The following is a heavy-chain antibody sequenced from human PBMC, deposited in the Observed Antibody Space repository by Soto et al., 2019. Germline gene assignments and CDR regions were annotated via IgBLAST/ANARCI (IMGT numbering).Heavy chain of an antibody. CDR3: ARDTYLDSSGPTYYYYYGIDV. D-gene: IGHD3-22*01. V-gene: IGHV3-30-3*01. CDR2: ISYDGGKK. CDR1: GFTLTDYA. Sequence: QVQLVESGGGVVQPGRSLRLSCAASGFTLTDYALHWVRQAPGKGLEWVAVISYDGGKKYYADSVKGRFTISRDNSKNTVYLQMNSLRVEDTAVYYCARDTYLDSSGPTYYYYYGIDVWGQGTTVTVSS. J-gene: IGHJ6*02.